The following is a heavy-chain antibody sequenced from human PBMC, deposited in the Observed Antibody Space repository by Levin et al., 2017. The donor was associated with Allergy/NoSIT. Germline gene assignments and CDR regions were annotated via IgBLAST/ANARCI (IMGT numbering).Heavy chain of an antibody. D-gene: IGHD2-2*01. Sequence: PGGSLRLSCAASGFTFSSYAMSWVRQAPGKGLEWVSAISGSGGSTYYADSVKGRFTISRDNSKNTLYLQMNSLRAEDTAVYYCAKGGYCSSTSWTAGYWGQGTLVTVSS. CDR3: AKGGYCSSTSWTAGY. V-gene: IGHV3-23*01. J-gene: IGHJ4*02. CDR1: GFTFSSYA. CDR2: ISGSGGST.